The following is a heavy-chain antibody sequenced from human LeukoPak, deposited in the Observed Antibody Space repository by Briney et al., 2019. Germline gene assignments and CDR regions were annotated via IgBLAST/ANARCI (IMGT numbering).Heavy chain of an antibody. CDR1: GFTFSSYA. J-gene: IGHJ4*02. V-gene: IGHV3-23*01. D-gene: IGHD6-6*01. CDR3: AKDLDPHSSSKLDLDY. Sequence: PGGSLRLSCAASGFTFSSYAMSWVRQGPGEGLEWVSAISGSGGSTYNADSAKGRFTISRDNSKNTLYLQMNSLRAEDTAVYYCAKDLDPHSSSKLDLDYWGQGTLVTVSS. CDR2: ISGSGGST.